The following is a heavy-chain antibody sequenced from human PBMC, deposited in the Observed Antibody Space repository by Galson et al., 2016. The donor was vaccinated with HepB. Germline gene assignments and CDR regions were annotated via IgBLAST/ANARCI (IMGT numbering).Heavy chain of an antibody. CDR1: GFSLTFSDRGVG. J-gene: IGHJ4*02. D-gene: IGHD2/OR15-2a*01. Sequence: PALVKPTQTLTLTCTFSGFSLTFSDRGVGVGWVRQPPRKALEWLAVIYWDDDKRYSPSLRSRLTITRDTSKTQVVLTVTNMDSVDTATYFCAHAAKYGNPYYVASWGQGTLVTVSS. CDR2: IYWDDDK. CDR3: AHAAKYGNPYYVAS. V-gene: IGHV2-5*02.